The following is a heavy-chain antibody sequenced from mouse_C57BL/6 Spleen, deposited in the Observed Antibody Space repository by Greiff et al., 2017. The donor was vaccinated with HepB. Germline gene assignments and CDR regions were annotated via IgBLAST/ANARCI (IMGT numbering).Heavy chain of an antibody. CDR1: GYTFTDYY. CDR3: AREGDYYGSSPWFAY. V-gene: IGHV1-77*01. J-gene: IGHJ3*01. CDR2: IGPGSGST. D-gene: IGHD1-1*01. Sequence: VKLQQSGAELVKPGASVKISCKASGYTFTDYYINWVKQRPGQGLEWIGKIGPGSGSTYYNEKFKGKATLTADKSSSTAYMQLSSLTSEDSAVYFCAREGDYYGSSPWFAYWGQGTLVTVSA.